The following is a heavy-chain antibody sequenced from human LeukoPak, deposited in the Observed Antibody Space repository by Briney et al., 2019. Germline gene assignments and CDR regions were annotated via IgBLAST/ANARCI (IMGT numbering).Heavy chain of an antibody. V-gene: IGHV3-53*01. CDR2: IYSGDIT. Sequence: PGGSLRLSCAASGVTVNNNYMSWVRQAPGKGLEWVSVIYSGDITYYAGSVKGRFTISRDNSKNTLYLQMNSLRAEDTAVYYCARGSGYNYGFPDYWGQGTLVTVSS. CDR1: GVTVNNNY. CDR3: ARGSGYNYGFPDY. D-gene: IGHD5-18*01. J-gene: IGHJ4*02.